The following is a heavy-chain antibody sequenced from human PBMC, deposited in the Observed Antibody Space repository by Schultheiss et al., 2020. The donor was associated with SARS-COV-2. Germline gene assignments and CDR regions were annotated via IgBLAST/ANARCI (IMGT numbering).Heavy chain of an antibody. Sequence: GGSLRLSCAASGFTFSSYEMNWVRQAPGKGLEWVSYISSSGSTIYYADSVKGRFTISRDNAKNSLYLQMNSLRAEDTAVYYCARGRGIAALDAFDIWGQGTMVTVSS. CDR2: ISSSGSTI. V-gene: IGHV3-48*03. CDR3: ARGRGIAALDAFDI. D-gene: IGHD6-13*01. J-gene: IGHJ3*02. CDR1: GFTFSSYE.